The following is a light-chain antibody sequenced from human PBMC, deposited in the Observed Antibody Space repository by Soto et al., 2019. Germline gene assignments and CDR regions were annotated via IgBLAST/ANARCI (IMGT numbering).Light chain of an antibody. CDR3: QVWDSSSDHVV. CDR1: NIASKT. CDR2: YDS. J-gene: IGLJ2*01. Sequence: SYELTQPPSVSVALGKTASITCGGNNIASKTVHWYQQKPGQAPVLVIYYDSDRPSGIPERFSGSNSENTATLTISGVEAGDEADYYCQVWDSSSDHVVFGGGTKVTVL. V-gene: IGLV3-21*04.